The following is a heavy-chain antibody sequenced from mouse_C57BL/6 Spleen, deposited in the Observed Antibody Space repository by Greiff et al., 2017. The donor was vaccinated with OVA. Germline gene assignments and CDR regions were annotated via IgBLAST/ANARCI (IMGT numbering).Heavy chain of an antibody. V-gene: IGHV1-39*01. Sequence: EVKLQESGPELVKPGASVKISCKASGYSFTDYNMNWVKQSNGKSLEWIGVINPNYGTTSYNQKFKGTATLTVDQSSSTAYMQLNSLTSEDSAVYYCARCGYYGNAMDYWGQGTSVTVSS. CDR1: GYSFTDYN. CDR3: ARCGYYGNAMDY. CDR2: INPNYGTT. D-gene: IGHD2-1*01. J-gene: IGHJ4*01.